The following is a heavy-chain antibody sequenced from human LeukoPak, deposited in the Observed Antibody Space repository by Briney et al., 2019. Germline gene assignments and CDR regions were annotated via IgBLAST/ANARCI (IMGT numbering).Heavy chain of an antibody. CDR1: GFTFSSYA. CDR3: AKDLENRLENFDY. J-gene: IGHJ4*02. D-gene: IGHD3-3*01. CDR2: ISGRGGTT. V-gene: IGHV3-23*01. Sequence: GGSLRLSCAASGFTFSSYAMTWVRQAPGKGLEWVTAISGRGGTTYYADSVKGRFTISRDNSKNTLYLQMSSLRAEDTAVYYCAKDLENRLENFDYWGQGTLVTVSS.